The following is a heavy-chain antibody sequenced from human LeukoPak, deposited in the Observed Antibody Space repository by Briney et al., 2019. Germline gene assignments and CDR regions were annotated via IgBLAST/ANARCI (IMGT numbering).Heavy chain of an antibody. V-gene: IGHV3-23*01. J-gene: IGHJ4*02. Sequence: GGSLRLSCAASGFTFISYAMSWVRQAPGKGLEWVSGITGGGDDRYHADSVKGRFTISRDNSKNTLYLQMSSLRAEDSAIYYCAKGSASGRPYYFDYWGQGILVTVSS. D-gene: IGHD2-15*01. CDR1: GFTFISYA. CDR2: ITGGGDDR. CDR3: AKGSASGRPYYFDY.